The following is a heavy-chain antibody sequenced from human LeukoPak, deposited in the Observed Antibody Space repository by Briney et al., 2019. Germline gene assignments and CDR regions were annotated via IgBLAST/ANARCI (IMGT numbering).Heavy chain of an antibody. Sequence: SQTLSLTCAISGDSVSSNSAAWNWIRQSPSRGLEWLGRTYYRSKWYNDYAVSVKSRITINPDTSKNQFSLQLNSVTPEDTAVYYCARTPGYCSGGSCYSVDWFDPWGQGTLVTVSS. V-gene: IGHV6-1*01. CDR2: TYYRSKWYN. CDR1: GDSVSSNSAA. CDR3: ARTPGYCSGGSCYSVDWFDP. J-gene: IGHJ5*02. D-gene: IGHD2-15*01.